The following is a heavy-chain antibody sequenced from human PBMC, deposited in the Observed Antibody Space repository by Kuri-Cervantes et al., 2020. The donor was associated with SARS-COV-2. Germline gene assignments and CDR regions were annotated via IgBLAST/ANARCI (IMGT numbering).Heavy chain of an antibody. CDR1: GFTFSSYA. J-gene: IGHJ4*02. CDR3: VIGAGGNS. D-gene: IGHD3-16*01. CDR2: ISGSGGST. Sequence: GGSLRLSCAASGFTFSSYAMSWVRQAPGKGLEWVSAISGSGGSTYYADSVKGRFTISRDNSKNSAYLQMSSLRDEDTAIYYCVIGAGGNSWGQGTLVTVSS. V-gene: IGHV3-23*01.